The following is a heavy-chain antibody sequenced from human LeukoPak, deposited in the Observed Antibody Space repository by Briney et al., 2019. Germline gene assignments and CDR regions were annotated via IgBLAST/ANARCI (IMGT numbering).Heavy chain of an antibody. D-gene: IGHD3-22*01. Sequence: SETLSLTCTVSGGSISSYHWSWIRQSAGKGLEWIGRMYNSGNTKYNPSLKSRVTISVDTSKNQFSLKLSSVTAADTAVYYCARGDDSSGYWDYWGQGTLVTVSS. V-gene: IGHV4-4*07. CDR3: ARGDDSSGYWDY. CDR2: MYNSGNT. CDR1: GGSISSYH. J-gene: IGHJ4*02.